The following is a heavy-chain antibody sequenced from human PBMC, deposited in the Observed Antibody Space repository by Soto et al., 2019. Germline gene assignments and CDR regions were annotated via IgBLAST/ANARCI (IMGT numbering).Heavy chain of an antibody. CDR3: ARVDNSGSWYNWFDP. J-gene: IGHJ5*02. CDR2: ISYDGSNK. D-gene: IGHD6-13*01. V-gene: IGHV3-30-3*01. CDR1: GFTFSSYA. Sequence: GGSLRLSCAASGFTFSSYAMHWVRQAPGKGLEWVAVISYDGSNKYYADSVKGRFTISRDNSKNTLYLQMNSLRAEDTAVYYCARVDNSGSWYNWFDPWGQGTLVTGSS.